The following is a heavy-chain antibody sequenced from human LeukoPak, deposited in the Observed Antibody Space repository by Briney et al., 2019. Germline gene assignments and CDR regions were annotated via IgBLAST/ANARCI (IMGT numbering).Heavy chain of an antibody. J-gene: IGHJ4*02. CDR2: ISGDGLDI. D-gene: IGHD1-26*01. Sequence: GGSLRLSCAASGVTFSNSAMTWVRQSPGTGLEWVSAISGDGLDISSADSVKGRFTIFRDTFKRTLFLQVNSLRAEDTAVYYCAKRVGENNGPIDSWGQGTLVTVSS. CDR1: GVTFSNSA. CDR3: AKRVGENNGPIDS. V-gene: IGHV3-23*01.